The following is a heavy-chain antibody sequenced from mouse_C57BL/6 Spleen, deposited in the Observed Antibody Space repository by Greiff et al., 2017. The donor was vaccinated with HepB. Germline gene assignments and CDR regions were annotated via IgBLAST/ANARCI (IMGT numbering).Heavy chain of an antibody. J-gene: IGHJ4*01. V-gene: IGHV1-4*01. Sequence: VQLQESGAELARPGASVKMSCKASGYTFTSYTMHWVKQRPGQGLEWIGYINPSSGYTKYNQKFKDKATLTADKSSSTAYMQLSSLTSEYSAVYYCASYYGSSLYAMDYWGQGTSVTVSS. CDR1: GYTFTSYT. D-gene: IGHD1-1*01. CDR3: ASYYGSSLYAMDY. CDR2: INPSSGYT.